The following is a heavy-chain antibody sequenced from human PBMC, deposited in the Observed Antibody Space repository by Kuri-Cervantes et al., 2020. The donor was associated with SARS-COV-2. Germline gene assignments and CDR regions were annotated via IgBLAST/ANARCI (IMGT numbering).Heavy chain of an antibody. V-gene: IGHV4-39*01. J-gene: IGHJ4*02. CDR2: IYYSGST. D-gene: IGHD4-23*01. CDR1: GGSISSSSYY. CDR3: ARQHTNSPDF. Sequence: SETLSLTCTVSGGSISSSSYYWGWIRQPPGKGLEWIGSIYYSGSTYYNPSLKSRVTISVDTSKNQFSLKLSSVTAADTAVYYCARQHTNSPDFWGQGTLVTVSS.